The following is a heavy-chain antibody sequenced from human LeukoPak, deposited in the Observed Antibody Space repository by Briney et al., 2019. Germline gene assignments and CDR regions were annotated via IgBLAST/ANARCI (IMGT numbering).Heavy chain of an antibody. Sequence: SETLSLTSTLSGGSIKSSDYYWALLRQSPGKGLERVGTIYYSASTYYNTSLKSRLTFSVDTSNNHFSLSLASVTASDTGFYFCARQGNRSPFDLWGQGILVTVSS. J-gene: IGHJ4*02. CDR2: IYYSAST. D-gene: IGHD3-9*01. CDR3: ARQGNRSPFDL. CDR1: GGSIKSSDYY. V-gene: IGHV4-39*01.